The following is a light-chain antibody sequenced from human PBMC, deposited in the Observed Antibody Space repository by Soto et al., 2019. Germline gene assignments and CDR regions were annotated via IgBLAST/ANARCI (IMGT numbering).Light chain of an antibody. V-gene: IGKV3-20*01. CDR1: QSVSSSY. CDR2: GAS. J-gene: IGKJ1*01. Sequence: ELVLTQSPGTLSLSPGERATLSCRASQSVSSSYLAWYQQKPGQAPRRLICGASSRATGIPDRFSRSRSATDFSLTISRLAPDDFEVYYCQQYGSSPWTFGQGTKVEIK. CDR3: QQYGSSPWT.